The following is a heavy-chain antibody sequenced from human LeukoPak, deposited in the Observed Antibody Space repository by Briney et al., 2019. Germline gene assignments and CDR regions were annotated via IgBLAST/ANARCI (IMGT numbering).Heavy chain of an antibody. V-gene: IGHV4-59*12. CDR3: AKYHYDSSGYSNWFDP. Sequence: SETLSLTCTVSGGSISSYNWSWIRQPPGKGLEWIGYIYYSGTTSYNPSLKSRVTISADTSKNQFSLKLSSVTAADTAVYYCAKYHYDSSGYSNWFDPWGQGTLVTVSS. CDR1: GGSISSYN. J-gene: IGHJ5*02. D-gene: IGHD3-22*01. CDR2: IYYSGTT.